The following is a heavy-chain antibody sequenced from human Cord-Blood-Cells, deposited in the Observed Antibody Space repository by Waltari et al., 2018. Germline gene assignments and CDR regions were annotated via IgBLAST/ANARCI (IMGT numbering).Heavy chain of an antibody. J-gene: IGHJ5*02. CDR1: GGSISSSSYY. Sequence: QESGPGLVKPSETLSLTCTVSGGSISSSSYYWGWIRQPPGKALAWLALIYWDDDKRYSPSMKSRLTITKDTSKNQVVLTMTNMDPVDTATYYCAHSTTGNNWFDPWGQGTLVTVSS. CDR3: AHSTTGNNWFDP. D-gene: IGHD1-1*01. CDR2: IYWDDDK. V-gene: IGHV2-5*02.